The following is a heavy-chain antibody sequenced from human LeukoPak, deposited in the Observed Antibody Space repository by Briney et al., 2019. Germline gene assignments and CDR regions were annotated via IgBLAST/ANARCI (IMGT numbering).Heavy chain of an antibody. Sequence: GGSLRLSCAASGFTVTSNSMNWVRLAPGKGLEWVSVISTGDEIHYAESVRGRFTISRDSSSNTLSPHMNSLRVEDTAIYYCATSQGPGNHWFDPWGQGTLVTVSS. CDR2: ISTGDEI. CDR3: ATSQGPGNHWFDP. CDR1: GFTVTSNS. V-gene: IGHV3-53*01. J-gene: IGHJ5*02.